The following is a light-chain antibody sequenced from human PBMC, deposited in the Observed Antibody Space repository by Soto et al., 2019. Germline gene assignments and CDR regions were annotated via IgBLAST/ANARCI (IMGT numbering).Light chain of an antibody. CDR2: DAS. CDR1: QSISSW. V-gene: IGKV1-5*01. Sequence: DIQMTQSPSTLSPSVGDRVTITCRASQSISSWLAWYRRKPGKAPHLLIYDASSLHSGVPSWFSGSGSGTEFTLTISSLQPDDFATYYCQQYNTYPITFGQGTRLEIK. CDR3: QQYNTYPIT. J-gene: IGKJ5*01.